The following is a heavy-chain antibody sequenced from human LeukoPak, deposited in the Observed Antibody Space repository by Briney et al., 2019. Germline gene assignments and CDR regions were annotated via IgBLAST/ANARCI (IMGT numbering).Heavy chain of an antibody. CDR2: IGGRGGST. Sequence: PGGSLRLSCAASGFRFSDFTMTWVRQAPGKGPEWVSAIGGRGGSTYYADSLGGRFTISRDNSKGMLYLQMNSLKVEDTATYYCGKEGGPWGQGTKVTVSS. J-gene: IGHJ5*02. CDR1: GFRFSDFT. CDR3: GKEGGP. V-gene: IGHV3-23*01. D-gene: IGHD3-16*01.